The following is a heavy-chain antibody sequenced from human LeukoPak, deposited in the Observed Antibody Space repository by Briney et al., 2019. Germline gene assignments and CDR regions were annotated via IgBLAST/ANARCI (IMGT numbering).Heavy chain of an antibody. CDR1: GGSFSDYY. CDR2: INHRGST. CDR3: ARGRTFTYYYDSSGYYQRTYYFDY. V-gene: IGHV4-34*01. J-gene: IGHJ4*02. Sequence: PSETLSLTCAVYGGSFSDYYWSWIHQPPGKGLQWIGEINHRGSTDYNPSLKRRVTISVDTSKNQFSLKMNSVTAADTAVYYCARGRTFTYYYDSSGYYQRTYYFDYWGQGTLVTVSS. D-gene: IGHD3-22*01.